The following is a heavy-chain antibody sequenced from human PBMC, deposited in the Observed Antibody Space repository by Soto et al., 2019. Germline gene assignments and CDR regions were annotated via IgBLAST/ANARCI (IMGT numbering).Heavy chain of an antibody. CDR1: GGSFSGYY. Sequence: SETLSLTCAVYGGSFSGYYWSWIRQHPGKGLEWIGYIYYSGSTYYNPSLKSRVTVSVDASKNQFSLRLSSVTAADTAVYYCARRGSVAGTYWFGPWGQGTLVTVSS. V-gene: IGHV4-34*01. J-gene: IGHJ5*02. CDR3: ARRGSVAGTYWFGP. D-gene: IGHD3-10*01. CDR2: IYYSGST.